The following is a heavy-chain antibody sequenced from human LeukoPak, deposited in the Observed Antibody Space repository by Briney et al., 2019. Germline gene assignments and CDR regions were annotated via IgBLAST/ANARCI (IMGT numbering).Heavy chain of an antibody. CDR3: ARDIPSIAVAGDFDY. CDR2: INPNSGGT. D-gene: IGHD6-19*01. J-gene: IGHJ4*02. V-gene: IGHV1-2*02. CDR1: GYTFTGYY. Sequence: ASVKVSCKASGYTFTGYYMLWVRQAPGQGLEWMGLINPNSGGTDYAQKFQGRVTMTRDTSISTAYMELSRLRSDDTAVYYCARDIPSIAVAGDFDYWGQGTLVTVSS.